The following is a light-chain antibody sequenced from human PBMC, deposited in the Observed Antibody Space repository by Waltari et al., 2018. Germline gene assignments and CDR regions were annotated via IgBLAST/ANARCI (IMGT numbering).Light chain of an antibody. CDR1: QSVSTNF. Sequence: EIVLTQSPGTLSLSLGETATLSCRASQSVSTNFLNWYQQKPGQAPRLLIYGASSRATGIPDRFSGSGSGTDFTLTISRLEPEDFAVYYCQQYDSIVLTFGGGTKVEI. J-gene: IGKJ4*01. CDR3: QQYDSIVLT. CDR2: GAS. V-gene: IGKV3-20*01.